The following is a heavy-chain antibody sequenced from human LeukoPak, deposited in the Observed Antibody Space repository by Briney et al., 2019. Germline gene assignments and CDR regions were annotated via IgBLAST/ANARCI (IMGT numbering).Heavy chain of an antibody. Sequence: GGSLRLSCAASGFTFSSYSMIGVRQAPGKGLEGGSYISSSSSTIYYADSVKGRFTISRDNAKNSLYLQMNSLRAEDTAVYYCATQYCSSTSCPYYYYGMDVWGQGTTVTVSS. CDR1: GFTFSSYS. D-gene: IGHD2-2*01. V-gene: IGHV3-48*01. J-gene: IGHJ6*02. CDR3: ATQYCSSTSCPYYYYGMDV. CDR2: ISSSSSTI.